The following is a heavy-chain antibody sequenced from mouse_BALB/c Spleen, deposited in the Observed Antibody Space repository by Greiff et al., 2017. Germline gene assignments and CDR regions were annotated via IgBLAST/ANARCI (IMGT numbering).Heavy chain of an antibody. D-gene: IGHD2-14*01. CDR2: INPNNGGT. CDR1: GYTFTDYN. Sequence: VQLKQSGPELVKPGASVKIPCKASGYTFTDYNMDWVKQSHGKSLEWIGDINPNNGGTIYNQKFKGKATLTVDKSSSTAYMELRSLTSEDTAVYYCARYRPYYRYDCAMDYWGQGTSVTVSS. V-gene: IGHV1-18*01. J-gene: IGHJ4*01. CDR3: ARYRPYYRYDCAMDY.